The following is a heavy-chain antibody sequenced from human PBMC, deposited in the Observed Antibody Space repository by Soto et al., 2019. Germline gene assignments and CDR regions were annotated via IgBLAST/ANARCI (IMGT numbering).Heavy chain of an antibody. CDR1: GGSISNSDYY. D-gene: IGHD3-22*01. Sequence: QVQLQESGPRLVKPSQTLSLTCTVSGGSISNSDYYWTWIRQPPGKGLEWIGYIYSSGATSYNPSLESRVTISGDASKNQFSLRLSSVTAADTAVYYCARDRGSDYDSTSGYYYYWVQGTLVNVSS. CDR3: ARDRGSDYDSTSGYYYY. CDR2: IYSSGAT. V-gene: IGHV4-30-4*01. J-gene: IGHJ4*02.